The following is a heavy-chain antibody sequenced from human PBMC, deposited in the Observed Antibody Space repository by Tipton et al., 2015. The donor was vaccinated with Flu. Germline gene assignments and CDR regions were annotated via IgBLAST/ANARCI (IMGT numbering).Heavy chain of an antibody. D-gene: IGHD5-12*01. Sequence: TLSLTCTVSGGSIGSYYWTWLRQPPGKGLEWIGEINHSGSTNYNPSLKSRVIISVDTSKNQFSLKVRSLTAADTAVYYCARGSGYANVYLDYWGRGNLVTVSS. J-gene: IGHJ4*02. CDR3: ARGSGYANVYLDY. CDR2: INHSGST. V-gene: IGHV4-34*01. CDR1: GGSIGSYY.